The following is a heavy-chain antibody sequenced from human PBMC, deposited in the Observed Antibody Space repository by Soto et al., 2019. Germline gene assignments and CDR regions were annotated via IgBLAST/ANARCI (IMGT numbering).Heavy chain of an antibody. V-gene: IGHV4-39*01. CDR3: ARPVAVAADYYYGMDV. Sequence: PSETLSLTCTVSGGSISSSSYYWGWIRQPPGKGLEWIGSIYYSGSTYYNPSLKSRVTTSVDTSKNQFSLKLSSVTAADTAVYYCARPVAVAADYYYGMDVWGQGTTVTVSS. J-gene: IGHJ6*02. CDR1: GGSISSSSYY. D-gene: IGHD6-19*01. CDR2: IYYSGST.